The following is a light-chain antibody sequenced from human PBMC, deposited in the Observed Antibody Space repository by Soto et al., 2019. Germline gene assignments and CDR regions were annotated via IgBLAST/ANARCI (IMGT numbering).Light chain of an antibody. CDR2: GAS. Sequence: EIGLKQSPATLSVSTGERVILSCRASQSVDISLAWYQQKPGQAPRLLIYGASTRATDMPGTFSGRGSGTDFTLTISSLEPEDFAVYYCQQRSNWPPTFGGGTMVDVK. J-gene: IGKJ4*01. CDR3: QQRSNWPPT. CDR1: QSVDIS. V-gene: IGKV3-11*01.